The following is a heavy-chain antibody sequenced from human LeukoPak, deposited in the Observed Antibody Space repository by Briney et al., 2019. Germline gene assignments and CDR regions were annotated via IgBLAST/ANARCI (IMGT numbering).Heavy chain of an antibody. Sequence: ASVKVSCKASGYTFTSYDINWVRQATGQGLEWMGWMNPNSGNTGYAQKFQGRVTMTRNTSISTAYMELSSLRSGDTAVYYCARGRAVTSMLCYFDYWGQGTLVTVSS. CDR3: ARGRAVTSMLCYFDY. CDR1: GYTFTSYD. D-gene: IGHD5-18*01. J-gene: IGHJ4*02. CDR2: MNPNSGNT. V-gene: IGHV1-8*01.